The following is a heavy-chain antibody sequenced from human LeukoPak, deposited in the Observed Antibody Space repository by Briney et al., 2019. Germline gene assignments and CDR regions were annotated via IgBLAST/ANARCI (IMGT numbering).Heavy chain of an antibody. D-gene: IGHD6-13*01. J-gene: IGHJ3*02. CDR3: ARQWGAYSSSWYGAFDI. V-gene: IGHV5-51*01. CDR2: IYPGDPDT. Sequence: GESLKISCKGSGYSFTSYWIGWVRQLPGKGLEWMGIIYPGDPDTRYSPSFQGQVTISADKSISTAYLQWSSLKASDTAMYYCARQWGAYSSSWYGAFDIWGQGTMVTVSS. CDR1: GYSFTSYW.